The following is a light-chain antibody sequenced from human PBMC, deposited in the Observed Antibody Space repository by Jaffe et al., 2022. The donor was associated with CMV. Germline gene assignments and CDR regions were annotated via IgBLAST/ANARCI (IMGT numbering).Light chain of an antibody. CDR1: QSISRY. J-gene: IGKJ4*01. V-gene: IGKV1-39*01. Sequence: DIQLTQSPSSLTASVGDRVTITCRASQSISRYLNWYQQKPGQAPKLLIYAASNLQSGVPSRFSGSGSETDFTLAITSLQPEDLATYYCQQSHSGTTFGGGTRVEIK. CDR2: AAS. CDR3: QQSHSGTT.